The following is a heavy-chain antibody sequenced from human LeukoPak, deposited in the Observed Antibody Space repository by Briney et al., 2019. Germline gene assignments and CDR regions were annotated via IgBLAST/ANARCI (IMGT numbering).Heavy chain of an antibody. Sequence: ASVTVSCKASGYTFTSYGISWVRQAPGQGLEWMGWISAYNGNTNYAQKLQGRVTMTTDTSTSTAYMELRSLRSDDTAVYYCARGSHIAVAGTGFDPWGQGTLVTVSS. CDR3: ARGSHIAVAGTGFDP. J-gene: IGHJ5*02. V-gene: IGHV1-18*01. D-gene: IGHD6-19*01. CDR1: GYTFTSYG. CDR2: ISAYNGNT.